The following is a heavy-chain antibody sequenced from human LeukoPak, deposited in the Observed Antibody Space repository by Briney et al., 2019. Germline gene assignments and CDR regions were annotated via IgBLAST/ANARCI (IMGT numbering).Heavy chain of an antibody. Sequence: SETLSLTCAVYGGSFSGYYWSWIRQRPGKGLEWIGEINHNGSTDYNPSLKSRVTISVDTSKNQFSLKLSSVTAADTAVYYCARGLAIAVAGTFDYWGQGILVTVSS. J-gene: IGHJ4*02. CDR3: ARGLAIAVAGTFDY. CDR2: INHNGST. CDR1: GGSFSGYY. D-gene: IGHD6-19*01. V-gene: IGHV4-34*01.